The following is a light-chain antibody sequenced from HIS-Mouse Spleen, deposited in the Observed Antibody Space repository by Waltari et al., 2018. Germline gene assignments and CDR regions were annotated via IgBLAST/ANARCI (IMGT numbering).Light chain of an antibody. Sequence: DIQMTQSPSSLSASVGDRVTITCQASQDISNYLNWYQQKPGKAPKLLIYDESNLETGVPSRFSGSGSGTDFTFTISSLQPEDIATYYCQQYDNLPLFTFGPGTKVDIK. CDR2: DES. J-gene: IGKJ3*01. CDR3: QQYDNLPLFT. V-gene: IGKV1-33*01. CDR1: QDISNY.